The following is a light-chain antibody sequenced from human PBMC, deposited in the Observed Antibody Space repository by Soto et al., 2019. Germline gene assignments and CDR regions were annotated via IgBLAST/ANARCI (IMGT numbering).Light chain of an antibody. CDR3: QQSYSTPWT. V-gene: IGKV1-5*03. CDR2: EAS. CDR1: QSITRW. J-gene: IGKJ1*01. Sequence: DIQMTQSPSTLSASVGDRVTVTCRASQSITRWLAWHQQKPGKAPKLLIYEASTLVTGVPSRFSGSGSGTEFTLTITGLQPDDFATYYCQQSYSTPWTFGQGTKVEV.